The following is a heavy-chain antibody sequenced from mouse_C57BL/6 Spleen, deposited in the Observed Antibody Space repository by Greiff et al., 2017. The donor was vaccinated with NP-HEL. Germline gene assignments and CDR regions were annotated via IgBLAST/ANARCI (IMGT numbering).Heavy chain of an antibody. J-gene: IGHJ2*01. D-gene: IGHD2-2*01. CDR1: GYTFTSYW. CDR3: ARDGGYDWFDD. Sequence: QVQLQQPGAELVMPGASVKLSCKAPGYTFTSYWMEWVKQRPGHGLEWIGEIFPSDSCTNYNQKFKGKATFTADTSSNTAYMQLSSLTTEDSAIYYCARDGGYDWFDDGGQGTTRTAAS. CDR2: IFPSDSCT. V-gene: IGHV1-9*01.